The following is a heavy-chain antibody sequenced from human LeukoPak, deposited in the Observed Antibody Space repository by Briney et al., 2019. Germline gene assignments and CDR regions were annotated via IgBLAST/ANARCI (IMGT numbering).Heavy chain of an antibody. CDR3: AKDMTTVVTPNFDY. J-gene: IGHJ4*02. CDR2: ISWNSGSI. D-gene: IGHD4-23*01. Sequence: GGSLRLSCTASGFTFGNSAMSWVRHAPGKGLEWVSGISWNSGSIGYADSVKGRFTISRDNAKNSLYLQMNSLRAEDTALYYCAKDMTTVVTPNFDYWGQGTLVTVSS. V-gene: IGHV3-9*01. CDR1: GFTFGNSA.